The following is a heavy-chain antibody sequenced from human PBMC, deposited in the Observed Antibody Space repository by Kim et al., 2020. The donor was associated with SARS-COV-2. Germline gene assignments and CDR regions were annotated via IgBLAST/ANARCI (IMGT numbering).Heavy chain of an antibody. CDR3: ARESPGIAVAGTPDGMDV. CDR2: ISAYNGNT. Sequence: ASVKVSCKASGYTFTSYGISWVRQAPGQGLEWMGWISAYNGNTNYAQKLQGRVTMTTDTSTSTAYMELRSLRSDDTAVYYCARESPGIAVAGTPDGMDVWGQGTTVTVSS. D-gene: IGHD6-19*01. V-gene: IGHV1-18*01. CDR1: GYTFTSYG. J-gene: IGHJ6*02.